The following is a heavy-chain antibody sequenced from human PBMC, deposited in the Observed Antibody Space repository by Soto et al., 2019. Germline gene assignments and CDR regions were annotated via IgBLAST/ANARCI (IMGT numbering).Heavy chain of an antibody. V-gene: IGHV3-30*03. D-gene: IGHD3-10*01. CDR1: GVTFSGFG. J-gene: IGHJ5*02. CDR3: ARRGMRDGESPPPSDL. CDR2: ISYDGTNE. Sequence: QEELVESGGGVVQPGRSLRLSCAASGVTFSGFGMHWVRQAPGKGLEWVAVISYDGTNEIYADSVKGRFSVSRDNSKNIVYLLMTSLRDEDTAMYYCARRGMRDGESPPPSDLWGQGTLITVSS.